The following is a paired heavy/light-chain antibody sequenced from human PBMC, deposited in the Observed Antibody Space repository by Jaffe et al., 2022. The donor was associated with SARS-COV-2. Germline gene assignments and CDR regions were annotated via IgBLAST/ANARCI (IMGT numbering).Light chain of an antibody. J-gene: IGKJ1*01. Sequence: DIVMTQSPLSLPVTPGESASISCRSSQSLLHRDGNNYLDWYLQKPGQSPQLLIYMGSSRAAGVPDRFSGSGSGTDFTLIISRVEAEDVGVYYCMQALQTRTFGQGTKVEIK. V-gene: IGKV2-28*01. CDR2: MGS. CDR1: QSLLHRDGNNY. CDR3: MQALQTRT.
Heavy chain of an antibody. D-gene: IGHD2-2*01. J-gene: IGHJ6*03. CDR1: GGSISPYY. CDR3: AKLGMASIPYQYHSLVV. Sequence: QVQLQESGPGLVRPSETLSLTCTVSGGSISPYYWSWIRQPPGKGLEYIGYIFYSGRTNYNPSLMSRVTISVDTSKNQFSLKLSSVTAADTAVYYCAKLGMASIPYQYHSLVVWGKGTTVTVSS. CDR2: IFYSGRT. V-gene: IGHV4-59*01.